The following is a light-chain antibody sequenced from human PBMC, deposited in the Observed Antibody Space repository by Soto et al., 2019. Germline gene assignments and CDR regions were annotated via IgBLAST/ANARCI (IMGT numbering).Light chain of an antibody. CDR1: QSLVYSDGNIY. Sequence: DVVMTQSPLSLPVTLGQPASISCRSSQSLVYSDGNIYLNWFQQRPDQSPRRLIYKVSNRDSGVPDRFSGSGSGTDFTLKISRVEAEDVGVYYCMQGTHWRTFGQGTKVEIK. V-gene: IGKV2-30*01. J-gene: IGKJ1*01. CDR2: KVS. CDR3: MQGTHWRT.